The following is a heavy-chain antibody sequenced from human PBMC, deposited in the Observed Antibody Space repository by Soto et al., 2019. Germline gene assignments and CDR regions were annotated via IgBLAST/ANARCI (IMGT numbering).Heavy chain of an antibody. J-gene: IGHJ4*02. V-gene: IGHV3-7*03. CDR3: VTGYNSDY. D-gene: IGHD5-18*01. CDR2: IKNDGSEK. CDR1: GISTSSYW. Sequence: GGSLRLSCAASGISTSSYWMGWVRQAPGRGLEWVASIKNDGSEKYYMDSLKGRFTISRDNALNSLYLQMNSLRAEDTAVYFCVTGYNSDYWGQGNLVTVSS.